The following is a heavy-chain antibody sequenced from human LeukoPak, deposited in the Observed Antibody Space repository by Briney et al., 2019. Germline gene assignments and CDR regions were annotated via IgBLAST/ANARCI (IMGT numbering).Heavy chain of an antibody. CDR2: IYYSGST. CDR1: GGSISSSSYY. V-gene: IGHV4-39*07. D-gene: IGHD6-19*01. CDR3: ARASLWGIAVAGTEDAFDI. J-gene: IGHJ3*02. Sequence: SETLSLTCTVSGGSISSSSYYWGWIRQPPGKGLEWIGSIYYSGSTNYNPSLKSRVTISVDTSKNQFSLKLSSVTAADTAVYYCARASLWGIAVAGTEDAFDIWGQGTMVTVSS.